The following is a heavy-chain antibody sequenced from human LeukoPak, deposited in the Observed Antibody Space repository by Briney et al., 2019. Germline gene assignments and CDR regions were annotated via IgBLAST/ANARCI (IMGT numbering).Heavy chain of an antibody. Sequence: GRSLRLSCAASGFTSSSYGMHWVRQAPGKGLEWVAVISYDGSNKYYADSVKGRFTISRDNSKNTLYLQMNSLRAEDTAVYYCAKDHRAMVRGVAVDYWGQGTLVTVSS. J-gene: IGHJ4*02. CDR3: AKDHRAMVRGVAVDY. CDR1: GFTSSSYG. CDR2: ISYDGSNK. V-gene: IGHV3-30*18. D-gene: IGHD3-10*01.